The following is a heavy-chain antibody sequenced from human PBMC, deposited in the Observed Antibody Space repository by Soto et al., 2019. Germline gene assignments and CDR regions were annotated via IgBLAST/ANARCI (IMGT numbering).Heavy chain of an antibody. D-gene: IGHD2-8*01. CDR1: GYTFTSCG. Sequence: VASVELSCKASGYTFTSCGSSWVRQAPGQGLEWMGWISAYNGNTNYAQKLQGRVTMTTDTSTSTAYMELRSLRSDDTAVYYCARGYCTNGVCLDFDYWGQGTLVTVSS. V-gene: IGHV1-18*04. CDR3: ARGYCTNGVCLDFDY. CDR2: ISAYNGNT. J-gene: IGHJ4*02.